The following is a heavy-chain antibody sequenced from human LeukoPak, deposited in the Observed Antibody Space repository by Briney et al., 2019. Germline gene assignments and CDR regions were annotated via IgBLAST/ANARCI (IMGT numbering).Heavy chain of an antibody. D-gene: IGHD5-18*01. CDR3: ARLERGRYSYGSFDY. CDR2: IYPGDSDT. CDR1: GYSFTSYW. V-gene: IGHV5-51*01. Sequence: GESLKISCKGSGYSFTSYWIGWVRQMPGKGLEWMGIIYPGDSDTRYSPSFQGQVTISADKSISTAYLQWSSLKASDTAMYYCARLERGRYSYGSFDYWGQGTLVPVSS. J-gene: IGHJ4*02.